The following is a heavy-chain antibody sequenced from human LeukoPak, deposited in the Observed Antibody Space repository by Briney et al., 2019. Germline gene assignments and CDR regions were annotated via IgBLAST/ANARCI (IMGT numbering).Heavy chain of an antibody. Sequence: GASVKVSCKASGYTFTSYGISWVRQAPGQGLEWMGWISAYNGNTNYGQKLQGRVTMTTDTSTSTAYMELRSLRSDDTAVYYCARARLYCSGGSCFPFDYWGQGTLVTVSS. CDR3: ARARLYCSGGSCFPFDY. D-gene: IGHD2-15*01. CDR1: GYTFTSYG. V-gene: IGHV1-18*04. CDR2: ISAYNGNT. J-gene: IGHJ4*02.